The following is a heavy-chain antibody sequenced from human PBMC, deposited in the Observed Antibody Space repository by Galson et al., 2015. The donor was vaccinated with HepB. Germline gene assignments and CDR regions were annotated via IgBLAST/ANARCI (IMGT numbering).Heavy chain of an antibody. CDR1: GFTFTSSA. J-gene: IGHJ3*02. Sequence: SVKVSCKASGFTFTSSAVQWVRQARGQRLEWIGWIVVGSGNTNYAQKFQERVTITRDMSTSTAYMELSSLRSEDTAVYYCAALWDSSGYDSPDAFDIWGQGTMVTVSP. CDR3: AALWDSSGYDSPDAFDI. D-gene: IGHD3-22*01. V-gene: IGHV1-58*01. CDR2: IVVGSGNT.